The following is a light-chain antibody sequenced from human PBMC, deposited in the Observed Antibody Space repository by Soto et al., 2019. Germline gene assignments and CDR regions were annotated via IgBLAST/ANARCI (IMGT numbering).Light chain of an antibody. Sequence: EIVMTQSPATLSLSPGERATLSCSAIQSVSSNLAWYQQKPGQAPRLLIYGASTRATGVPARFSGSGSGTGFTLTISSLQPDDFETYYCQHYNSYSEAFGQGTKVDIK. J-gene: IGKJ1*01. CDR2: GAS. CDR3: QHYNSYSEA. V-gene: IGKV3-15*01. CDR1: QSVSSN.